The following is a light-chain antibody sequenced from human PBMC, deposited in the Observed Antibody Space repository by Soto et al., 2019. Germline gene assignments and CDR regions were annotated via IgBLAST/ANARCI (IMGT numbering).Light chain of an antibody. V-gene: IGKV3-20*01. Sequence: EIVLTQSPGTLSLSPGERATLSCRASQSVGSSYLAWYQRKPGQAPRLLIYGTSSRATGIPDRFSGSGSGTDFALTISRLEPEDLAVYYCQQYGSSPTFGQGNKVEIK. CDR1: QSVGSSY. CDR2: GTS. J-gene: IGKJ1*01. CDR3: QQYGSSPT.